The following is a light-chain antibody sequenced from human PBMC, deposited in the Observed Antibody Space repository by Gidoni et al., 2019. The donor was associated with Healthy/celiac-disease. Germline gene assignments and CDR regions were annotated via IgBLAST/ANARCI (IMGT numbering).Light chain of an antibody. J-gene: IGKJ4*01. V-gene: IGKV3-11*01. CDR3: QQRLT. CDR1: QRVTSY. Sequence: EIVLTQSPATLSLSPGERATLSCRASQRVTSYLAWYQQKPGQAPRLLIYDASNRATGIPARFSGSGSGTDFTLTISSLEPEDFAVYYCQQRLTFGGXTKVEIK. CDR2: DAS.